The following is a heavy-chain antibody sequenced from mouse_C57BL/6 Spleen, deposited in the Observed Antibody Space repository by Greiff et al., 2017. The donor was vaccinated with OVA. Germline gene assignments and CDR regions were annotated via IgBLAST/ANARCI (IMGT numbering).Heavy chain of an antibody. CDR1: GFTFSSYG. Sequence: EVQRVESGGDLVKPGGSLKLSCAASGFTFSSYGMSWVRQTPDKRLEWVATISSGGSYTYYPDSVKGRFTISRDNAKNTLYLQMSSLKSEDTAMYYCARQGDYDYDEAWFAYWGQGTLVTVSA. CDR3: ARQGDYDYDEAWFAY. V-gene: IGHV5-6*01. D-gene: IGHD2-4*01. J-gene: IGHJ3*01. CDR2: ISSGGSYT.